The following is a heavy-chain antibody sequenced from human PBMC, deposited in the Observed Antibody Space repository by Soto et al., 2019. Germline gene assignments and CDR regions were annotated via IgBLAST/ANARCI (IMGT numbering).Heavy chain of an antibody. CDR3: ARGPFGDAAMVTNYFDY. CDR1: GFTFSNYA. D-gene: IGHD5-18*01. Sequence: QVQLVESGGGVVQPGRSLRLSCAASGFTFSNYAIHWVRQAPGKGLEWVAVLSFDGNNKHYADSVKGRFTISRDNSKNTLYLQMNSLRAEDTDVYYCARGPFGDAAMVTNYFDYWGQGTLVTVSS. CDR2: LSFDGNNK. V-gene: IGHV3-30-3*01. J-gene: IGHJ4*02.